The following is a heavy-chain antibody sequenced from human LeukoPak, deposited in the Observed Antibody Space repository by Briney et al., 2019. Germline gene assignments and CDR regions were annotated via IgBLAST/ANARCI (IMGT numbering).Heavy chain of an antibody. J-gene: IGHJ6*03. D-gene: IGHD5-18*01. V-gene: IGHV4-61*01. CDR1: GGSIGSSSYY. CDR3: AGGYSYGSTYYYMDV. Sequence: PSETLSLTCTVSGGSIGSSSYYWSWIRQPPGKGLEWIGYIYYSGSTNYNPSLKSRVTISVDTSKNQFSLKLSSVTAADTAVYYCAGGYSYGSTYYYMDVWGKGTRSPSP. CDR2: IYYSGST.